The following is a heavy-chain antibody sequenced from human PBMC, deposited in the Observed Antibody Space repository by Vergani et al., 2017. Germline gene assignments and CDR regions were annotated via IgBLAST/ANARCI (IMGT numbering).Heavy chain of an antibody. Sequence: VQLVESGGGVVQPGGSLRLSCAASGFTFSTYAMTWVRQAPGKGLEWVSTISSDGGSTYYADSVKGRFTISRDNSKNTLYLQMNSLKTEDTAVYYCTTDVYCSSTSCYRPYDAFDIWGQGTMVTVSS. CDR3: TTDVYCSSTSCYRPYDAFDI. CDR2: ISSDGGST. J-gene: IGHJ3*02. CDR1: GFTFSTYA. D-gene: IGHD2-2*02. V-gene: IGHV3-23*04.